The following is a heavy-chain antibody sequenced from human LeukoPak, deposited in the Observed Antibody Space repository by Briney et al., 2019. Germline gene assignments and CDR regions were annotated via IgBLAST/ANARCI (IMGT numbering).Heavy chain of an antibody. Sequence: GASVTVSCKASGYTFTSYGISGVRQPPGQGLGWMGWISAYNGNTNYAQKLQGRVTMTTDTSTSTAYMELRSLRSDDTAVYYCARGGYYDSSGYYNYWGQGTLVTVSS. J-gene: IGHJ4*02. V-gene: IGHV1-18*01. CDR3: ARGGYYDSSGYYNY. D-gene: IGHD3-22*01. CDR1: GYTFTSYG. CDR2: ISAYNGNT.